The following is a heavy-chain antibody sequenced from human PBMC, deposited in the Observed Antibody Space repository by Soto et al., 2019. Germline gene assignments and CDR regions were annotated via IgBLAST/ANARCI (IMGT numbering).Heavy chain of an antibody. CDR1: GYSFTSYW. Sequence: PGESLKISCKGSGYSFTSYWISWVRQMPGKGLEWMGRIDPSDSYTNYSPSFQGHVTISADKSISTAYLQWSSLKASDTAMYYCARPYSSQAYYYYGMDVWGQGTTVTVSS. D-gene: IGHD6-13*01. V-gene: IGHV5-10-1*01. CDR3: ARPYSSQAYYYYGMDV. CDR2: IDPSDSYT. J-gene: IGHJ6*02.